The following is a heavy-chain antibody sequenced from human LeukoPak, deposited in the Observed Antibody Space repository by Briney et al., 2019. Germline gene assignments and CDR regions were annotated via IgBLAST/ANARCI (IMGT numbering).Heavy chain of an antibody. CDR1: GFTFSSYA. V-gene: IGHV3-30*04. CDR2: VSYDGSNK. Sequence: GESLRLSCAASGFTFSSYAMHWVRQAPGKGLEWVAVVSYDGSNKYYATSVKGRFTISRDKSKNTLHLQMNSLRAEDTAIYCCARDTSFAVGATLDFWGQGTLVTVSS. J-gene: IGHJ4*02. D-gene: IGHD1-26*01. CDR3: ARDTSFAVGATLDF.